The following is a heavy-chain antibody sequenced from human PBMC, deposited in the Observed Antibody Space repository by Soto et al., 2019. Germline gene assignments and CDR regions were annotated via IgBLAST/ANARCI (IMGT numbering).Heavy chain of an antibody. CDR2: ISPYNGDT. V-gene: IGHV1-18*04. J-gene: IGHJ5*02. CDR1: GYTFTNYG. Sequence: QVQVVQSGTEVKKPGASVKVSCKASGYTFTNYGISWVRQARGQGLEWMGWISPYNGDTNYAQKFQGRLSITTDTSKSTAYMELRSLRSDDTAVYYCARGGVYSSGSGSPPHNWFDPWGQGTLVTVSS. D-gene: IGHD3-10*01. CDR3: ARGGVYSSGSGSPPHNWFDP.